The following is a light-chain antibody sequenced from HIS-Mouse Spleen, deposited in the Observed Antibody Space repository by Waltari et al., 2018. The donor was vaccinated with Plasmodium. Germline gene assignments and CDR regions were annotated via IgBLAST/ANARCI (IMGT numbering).Light chain of an antibody. J-gene: IGLJ2*01. CDR2: EVS. CDR1: SSDVGGYNY. V-gene: IGLV2-8*01. CDR3: SSYAGSNNLV. Sequence: QSALTQPPSASGSPGQSVNISCTGTSSDVGGYNYVPWYQQHPGKAPKLMIYEVSKRPSGVPDRFSGSKSGNTASLTVSGLQAEDEADYYCSSYAGSNNLVFGGGTKLTVL.